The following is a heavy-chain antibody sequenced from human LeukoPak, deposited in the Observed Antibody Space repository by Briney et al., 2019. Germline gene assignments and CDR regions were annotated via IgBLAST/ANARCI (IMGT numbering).Heavy chain of an antibody. Sequence: GRSLRLSCAASGFTFSSYGMHWVRQAPGKGLEWVAVIWYDGSNKYYADSVKGRFTISRDNSKNTLDLQMNSLKDEDTAVYYCARDRGVGATCRLDYWGQGTLVTVSS. CDR2: IWYDGSNK. V-gene: IGHV3-33*01. CDR1: GFTFSSYG. CDR3: ARDRGVGATCRLDY. D-gene: IGHD1-26*01. J-gene: IGHJ4*02.